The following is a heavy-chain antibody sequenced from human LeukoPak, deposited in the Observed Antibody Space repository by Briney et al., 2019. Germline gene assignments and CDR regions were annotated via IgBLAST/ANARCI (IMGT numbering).Heavy chain of an antibody. V-gene: IGHV3-74*01. Sequence: GGSLRLSCAASGFTFSNYWMHWVRQAPGKGLVWVSRINTDGSTTTYADSVEGRFTISRDNAKNTLYLQMSSLRAEDTAVYYCVRSAFLTTEFYFDYWGQGTLVTVSS. J-gene: IGHJ4*02. CDR3: VRSAFLTTEFYFDY. CDR2: INTDGSTT. CDR1: GFTFSNYW. D-gene: IGHD4-11*01.